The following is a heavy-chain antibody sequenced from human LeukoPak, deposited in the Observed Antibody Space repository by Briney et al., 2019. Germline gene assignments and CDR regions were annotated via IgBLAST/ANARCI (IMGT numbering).Heavy chain of an antibody. CDR1: LDSLSSSSYY. CDR3: ARLMYNWNSLH. J-gene: IGHJ4*02. CDR2: IYYIGRT. Sequence: SETLSLTRTVSLDSLSSSSYYWGWIRQPPGKGLEWIGTIYYIGRTYYSPSLKSRLTISLDTSKNQLSLRLTSVTASDTAVYYGARLMYNWNSLHWGQGTLVTVSS. D-gene: IGHD1-7*01. V-gene: IGHV4-39*01.